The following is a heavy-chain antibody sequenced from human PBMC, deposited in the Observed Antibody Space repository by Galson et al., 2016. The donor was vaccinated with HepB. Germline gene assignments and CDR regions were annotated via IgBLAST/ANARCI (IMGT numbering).Heavy chain of an antibody. CDR2: VSYDGSLK. CDR3: ARDGGFSYGPPDY. V-gene: IGHV3-30-3*01. Sequence: SLRLSCAASGFTFSNYGIHWVRQAPGKGLEWVAVVSYDGSLKYYADSVKGRFTISRDNSKNTLYLQMNSLRAEDTAVYYCARDGGFSYGPPDYWGQGTLVTVSS. J-gene: IGHJ4*02. D-gene: IGHD5-18*01. CDR1: GFTFSNYG.